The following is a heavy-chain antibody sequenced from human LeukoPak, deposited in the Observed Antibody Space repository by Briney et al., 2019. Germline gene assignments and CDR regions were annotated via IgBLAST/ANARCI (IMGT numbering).Heavy chain of an antibody. CDR2: IYSSGTT. CDR1: GGSISGYY. V-gene: IGHV4-59*08. D-gene: IGHD1-26*01. Sequence: SETLSLTCTASGGSISGYYWSWIRQPPGKGLEWIGYIYSSGTTDYNPSLKSRVTISVDTSNNHFSLKLTSVTAADTALYYCARHGGSHFIHWGQGTLVTVSS. CDR3: ARHGGSHFIH. J-gene: IGHJ4*02.